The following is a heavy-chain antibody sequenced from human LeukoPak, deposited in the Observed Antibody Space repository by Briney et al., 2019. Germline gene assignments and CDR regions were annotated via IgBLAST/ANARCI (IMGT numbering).Heavy chain of an antibody. Sequence: PSETLSLTCTVSGGSLSSSSYYWGWIRQPPGKGLEWLGSIYYSGSTYYNPSLKSRLTISVKMSKTHFSLKLSFVTAADPVVYSCAISSAVASTPYDYDSSGYYDYWGQGTLVTGSS. V-gene: IGHV4-39*02. J-gene: IGHJ4*02. CDR1: GGSLSSSSYY. CDR3: AISSAVASTPYDYDSSGYYDY. D-gene: IGHD3-22*01. CDR2: IYYSGST.